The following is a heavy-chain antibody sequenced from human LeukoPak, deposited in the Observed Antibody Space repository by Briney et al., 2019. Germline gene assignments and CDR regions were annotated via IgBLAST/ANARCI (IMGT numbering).Heavy chain of an antibody. D-gene: IGHD5-18*01. CDR3: AGVNTIRGYSFD. J-gene: IGHJ4*02. Sequence: SETLSLTCAVYGGSFSGYYWSWIRQPPGKGLEWIGEINHSGSTNYNPSLKSRVTISVDTSKNQFSLKLSSVTAADTAVYYCAGVNTIRGYSFDWDQGTLVTVSS. CDR1: GGSFSGYY. CDR2: INHSGST. V-gene: IGHV4-34*01.